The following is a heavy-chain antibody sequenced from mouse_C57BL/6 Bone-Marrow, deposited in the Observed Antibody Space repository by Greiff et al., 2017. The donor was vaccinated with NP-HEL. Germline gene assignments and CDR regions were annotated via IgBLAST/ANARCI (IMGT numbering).Heavy chain of an antibody. Sequence: VQLKESGAELVRPGASVKLSCTASGFNIKDDYMHWVKQRPEQGLEWIGWIDPENGDTEYASKFPGQATITADTSSNTAYLQLSSLTSEDTAVYYCTTWDYDGSSPGGWGQGTTLTVSS. CDR2: IDPENGDT. CDR1: GFNIKDDY. D-gene: IGHD1-1*01. V-gene: IGHV14-4*01. CDR3: TTWDYDGSSPGG. J-gene: IGHJ2*01.